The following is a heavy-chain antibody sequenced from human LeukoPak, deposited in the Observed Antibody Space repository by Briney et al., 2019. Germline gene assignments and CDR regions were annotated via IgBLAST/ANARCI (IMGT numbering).Heavy chain of an antibody. J-gene: IGHJ3*02. D-gene: IGHD2-15*01. CDR2: ISSSSSYI. V-gene: IGHV3-21*01. CDR1: GFTFSSYS. Sequence: PGGSLRLSCAASGFTFSSYSMNWVRQALGKGLEWVSSISSSSSYIYYADSVKGRFTISRDNAKNSLYLQMNSLRAEDTAVYYCARDISYCSGGSCYSSAFDIWGQGTMVTVSS. CDR3: ARDISYCSGGSCYSSAFDI.